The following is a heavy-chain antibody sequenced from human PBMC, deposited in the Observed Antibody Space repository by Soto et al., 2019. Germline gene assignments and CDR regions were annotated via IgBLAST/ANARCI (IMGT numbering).Heavy chain of an antibody. CDR1: GCSISSSNW. D-gene: IGHD2-2*01. Sequence: SETLSLTCAVSGCSISSSNWWSWVRQPPGKGLEWIGEIYHSGSTNYNPSLKSRVTISVDKSKNQFSLKLSSVTAADTAVYYCASIDIVVVPAAMPGAFDIWGQGTMVTVSS. J-gene: IGHJ3*02. CDR3: ASIDIVVVPAAMPGAFDI. V-gene: IGHV4-4*02. CDR2: IYHSGST.